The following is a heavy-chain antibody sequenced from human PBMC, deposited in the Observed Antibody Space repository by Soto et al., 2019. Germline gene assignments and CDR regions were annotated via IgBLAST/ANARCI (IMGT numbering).Heavy chain of an antibody. D-gene: IGHD2-2*01. CDR1: GYTFTGYY. J-gene: IGHJ6*02. CDR3: ARGHCSSTSCYGSDYYYGLDV. Sequence: QVQLVQSGAEGKKPGASVKVSCKASGYTFTGYYMHWVRQAPGQGLECMGWINANSGDTSYAQKFQGRVTMTRDTSITTAYMELGRLRSDDTAVYCCARGHCSSTSCYGSDYYYGLDVWGQGTPVTVSS. V-gene: IGHV1-2*02. CDR2: INANSGDT.